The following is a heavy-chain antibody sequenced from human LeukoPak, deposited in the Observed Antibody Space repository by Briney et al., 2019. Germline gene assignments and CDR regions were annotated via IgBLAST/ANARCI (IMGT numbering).Heavy chain of an antibody. D-gene: IGHD3-10*01. CDR2: ISWNSGSI. V-gene: IGHV3-9*01. Sequence: GRSLRLSCAASGFTFDDYAMHWVRQAPGKGLEWVSGISWNSGSIGYADSVKGRFTISRDNAKNSLYLQMNSLRAEDTAVYYCARESSGDYFDYWGQGTLVTVSS. CDR3: ARESSGDYFDY. J-gene: IGHJ4*02. CDR1: GFTFDDYA.